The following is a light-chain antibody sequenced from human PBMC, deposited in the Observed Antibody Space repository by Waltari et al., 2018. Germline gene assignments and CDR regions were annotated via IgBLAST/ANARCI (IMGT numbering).Light chain of an antibody. CDR3: SSYTSSSTLV. Sequence: QSALTHPPPLSVTPGPSVTIPRPGPSRDDGSYHPVPWYQQPPGTAPKLMIYEVSNRPSGVPDRFSGSKSGNTASLTISGLQAEDEADYYCSSYTSSSTLVFGGGTKLTVL. CDR2: EVS. V-gene: IGLV2-18*02. J-gene: IGLJ2*01. CDR1: SRDDGSYHP.